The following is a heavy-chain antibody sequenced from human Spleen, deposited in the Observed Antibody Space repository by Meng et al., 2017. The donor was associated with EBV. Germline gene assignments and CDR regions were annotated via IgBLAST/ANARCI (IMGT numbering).Heavy chain of an antibody. J-gene: IGHJ4*02. CDR3: VSTISAAGY. CDR1: GYIFTSYG. CDR2: INTNSGSP. Sequence: QVQVVQSGSELKKPGASVKVSCKASGYIFTSYGMNWVRQAPGQGLEWMGWINTNSGSPTYAQGFTGQFVFSLDTSVNTAFLQISSLKAADSAVYYCVSTISAAGYWGQGTLVTVAS. V-gene: IGHV7-4-1*02. D-gene: IGHD6-13*01.